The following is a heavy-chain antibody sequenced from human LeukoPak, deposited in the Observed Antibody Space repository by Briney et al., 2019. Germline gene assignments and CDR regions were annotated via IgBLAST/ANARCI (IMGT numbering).Heavy chain of an antibody. D-gene: IGHD3-10*01. CDR1: GFTFSSYA. Sequence: GGSLRPSCAASGFTFSSYAMSWVRQAPGKGLEWVSAISGSGGSTYYADSVKGRFTISRDNSKNTLYLQMNSLRAEDTAVYYCALPMVRGARSNWFDPWGQGTLITVSS. V-gene: IGHV3-23*01. J-gene: IGHJ5*02. CDR3: ALPMVRGARSNWFDP. CDR2: ISGSGGST.